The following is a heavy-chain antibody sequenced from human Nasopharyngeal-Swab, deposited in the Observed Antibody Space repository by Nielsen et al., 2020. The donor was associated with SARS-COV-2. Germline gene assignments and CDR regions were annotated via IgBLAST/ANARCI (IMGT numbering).Heavy chain of an antibody. CDR3: ARAVGYYDSSGYCDY. V-gene: IGHV4-59*01. J-gene: IGHJ4*02. Sequence: SETLSLTCTVSGGSISTYYWSWIRQPPGKGLEWIGYSYYSGSTNYNPSLKSRVTISVDTSKNQFSLKLSSVTAADTAVYYCARAVGYYDSSGYCDYWGQGTLVTVSS. CDR1: GGSISTYY. D-gene: IGHD3-22*01. CDR2: SYYSGST.